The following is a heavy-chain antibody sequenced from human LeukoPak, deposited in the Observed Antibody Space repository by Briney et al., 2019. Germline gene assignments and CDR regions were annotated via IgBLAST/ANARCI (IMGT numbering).Heavy chain of an antibody. CDR3: ARDVVGANTAYYYYYYMDV. CDR2: IIPIFGTA. Sequence: ASVKVSCKASGGTFCSYAISWVRQAPGQGLEWMGGIIPIFGTANYAQKFQGRVTITADESTSTAYMELSSLRSEDTAVYYCARDVVGANTAYYYYYYMDVWGKGTTVTVSS. J-gene: IGHJ6*03. V-gene: IGHV1-69*13. CDR1: GGTFCSYA. D-gene: IGHD1-26*01.